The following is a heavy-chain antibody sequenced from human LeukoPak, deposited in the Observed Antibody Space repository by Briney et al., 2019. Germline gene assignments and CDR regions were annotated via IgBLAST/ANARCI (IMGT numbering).Heavy chain of an antibody. CDR1: GGSFSSSSYY. Sequence: SETLSLTCTVSGGSFSSSSYYWGWLRQPPGKGREWIGSIYYSGSTYYNPSLKSRVTISVDTSKNQFSLKLSSVTAADTAVYYCARLGVSSSSPDYWGQGTLVTVSS. CDR3: ARLGVSSSSPDY. D-gene: IGHD6-13*01. CDR2: IYYSGST. V-gene: IGHV4-39*07. J-gene: IGHJ4*02.